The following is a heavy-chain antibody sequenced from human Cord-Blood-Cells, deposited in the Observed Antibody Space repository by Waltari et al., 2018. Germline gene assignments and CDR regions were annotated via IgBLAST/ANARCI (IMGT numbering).Heavy chain of an antibody. D-gene: IGHD2-2*01. CDR3: ARGVRFSIVVVPAAIGVYFDY. CDR2: INHSGST. CDR1: GGSFSGYY. Sequence: QVQLQQWGAGLLKPSETLSLTCAVYGGSFSGYYWSWIRQPPGKGLEWIGEINHSGSTNYNPSLKSRVTISVDTSKNQFSPKLSSVTAADTAVYYCARGVRFSIVVVPAAIGVYFDYWGQGTLVTVSS. V-gene: IGHV4-34*01. J-gene: IGHJ4*02.